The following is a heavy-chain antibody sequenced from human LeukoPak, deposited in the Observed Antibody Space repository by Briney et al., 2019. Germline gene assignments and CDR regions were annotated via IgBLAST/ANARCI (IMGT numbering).Heavy chain of an antibody. CDR2: ISSSSSYT. Sequence: PGGSLRLSCAASGFTFSDYYMSWIRQAPGKGLEWVSYISSSSSYTNYADSVKGRFTIFRDNAKNSLYLQMNSLRAEDTAVYYCARGRRTSGYRFDYWGQGTLVTVSS. J-gene: IGHJ4*02. CDR3: ARGRRTSGYRFDY. D-gene: IGHD5-18*01. CDR1: GFTFSDYY. V-gene: IGHV3-11*06.